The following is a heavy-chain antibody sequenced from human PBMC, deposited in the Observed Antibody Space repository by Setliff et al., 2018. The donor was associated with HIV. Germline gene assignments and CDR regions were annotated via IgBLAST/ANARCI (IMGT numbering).Heavy chain of an antibody. V-gene: IGHV1-2*06. D-gene: IGHD2-2*01. CDR2: INPYSGDT. CDR3: AKGSTAVNYYYYYMDV. J-gene: IGHJ6*03. Sequence: ASVKVSCKASGYTFTGYYMHWVRQAPGQGLEWMGRINPYSGDTNYAQKFQGRVTMTRDTSITTAYMELSRLRSDDTAVYYCAKGSTAVNYYYYYMDVWGKGTTVTVSS. CDR1: GYTFTGYY.